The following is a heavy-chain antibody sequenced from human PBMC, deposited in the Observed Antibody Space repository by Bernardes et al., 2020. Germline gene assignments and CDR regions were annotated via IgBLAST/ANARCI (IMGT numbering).Heavy chain of an antibody. CDR2: ISSSSSTI. J-gene: IGHJ6*02. D-gene: IGHD2-8*02. CDR1: GFTFSSYS. CDR3: ARVIRENLGYCTGGVCYTRGYYYYGMDV. Sequence: GGSLRLSCAASGFTFSSYSMNWVRQAPGKGLEWVSYISSSSSTIYYADSVKGRFTISRDNAKNSLYLQMNSLRDEDTAVYYCARVIRENLGYCTGGVCYTRGYYYYGMDVWGQGTTVTVSS. V-gene: IGHV3-48*02.